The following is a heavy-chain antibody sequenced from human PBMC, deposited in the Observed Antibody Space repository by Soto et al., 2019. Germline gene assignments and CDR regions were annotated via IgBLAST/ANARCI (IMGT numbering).Heavy chain of an antibody. V-gene: IGHV3-30*18. J-gene: IGHJ4*02. CDR2: ISYDGSNK. CDR1: GFTFSSCG. Sequence: QVQLVESGGGVVQPGRSLRLSCAASGFTFSSCGMHWVRQAPGKGLEWVAVISYDGSNKYYADSVKGRFTISRDNSKNTLYLQMNSLRAEDTAVYYCAKDREGSSFDYWGQGTLVTVSS. CDR3: AKDREGSSFDY. D-gene: IGHD6-13*01.